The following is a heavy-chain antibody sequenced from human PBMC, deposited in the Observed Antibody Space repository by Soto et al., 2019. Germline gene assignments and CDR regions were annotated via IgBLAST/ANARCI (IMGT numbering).Heavy chain of an antibody. J-gene: IGHJ6*02. D-gene: IGHD3-3*01. CDR3: ARQDFGVVTTRYYGMDV. CDR1: GYSFTSYW. V-gene: IGHV5-51*01. CDR2: IYPGDSDT. Sequence: PGESLKISCKGSGYSFTSYWIGWVRQMPGKGLEWMGIIYPGDSDTRYSPSFQGQVTISADKSISTAYLRWSSLKASDTAMYYCARQDFGVVTTRYYGMDVWGQGTTVTVSS.